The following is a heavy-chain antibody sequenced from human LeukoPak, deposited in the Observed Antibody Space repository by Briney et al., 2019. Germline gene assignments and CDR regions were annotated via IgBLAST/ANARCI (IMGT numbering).Heavy chain of an antibody. CDR1: GFTFSGFW. CDR2: INSDGSEG. V-gene: IGHV3-7*03. Sequence: GGSPRLSCAVSGFTFSGFWMSWSRQAPGKGLEWVASINSDGSEGYYADVVKGRFTISRDNAKSSLYLQINSLRAEDTAVYYCARSSYSSSSSVWGQGTMVTVSS. D-gene: IGHD6-6*01. J-gene: IGHJ3*01. CDR3: ARSSYSSSSSV.